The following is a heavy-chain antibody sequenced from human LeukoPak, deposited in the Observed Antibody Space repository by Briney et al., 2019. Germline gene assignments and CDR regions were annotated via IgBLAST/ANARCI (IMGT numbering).Heavy chain of an antibody. Sequence: LSLTCTVSGGSISSFYWSWIRQAPGKGLEWVSYISSSSYYTNYADSVKGRFTISRDNAKNSLYLQMNSLRAEDTAVYYCAREHRQSEAVFDYWGQGTLVTVSS. CDR2: ISSSSYYT. CDR3: AREHRQSEAVFDY. V-gene: IGHV3-11*06. D-gene: IGHD4-11*01. J-gene: IGHJ4*02. CDR1: GGSISSFY.